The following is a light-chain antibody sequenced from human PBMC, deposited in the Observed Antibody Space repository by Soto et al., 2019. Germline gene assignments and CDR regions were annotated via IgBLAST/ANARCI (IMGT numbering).Light chain of an antibody. CDR3: QQYGSSLFT. CDR1: QSVSSSY. CDR2: GAS. J-gene: IGKJ3*01. V-gene: IGKV3-20*01. Sequence: EIVLTQSPGTLSLSPGERATLSCRASQSVSSSYLAWYQQKPGQAPRLLIYGASSRATGIPDRFSGSGSGTDFTLTISRLEPEDFALYYCQQYGSSLFTFGPGTKVEIK.